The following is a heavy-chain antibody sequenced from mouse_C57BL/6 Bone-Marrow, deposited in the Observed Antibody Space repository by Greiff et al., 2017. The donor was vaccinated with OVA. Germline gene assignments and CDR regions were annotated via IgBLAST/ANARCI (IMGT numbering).Heavy chain of an antibody. CDR3: ARDTRIYYDYDGFAY. V-gene: IGHV5-16*01. D-gene: IGHD2-4*01. Sequence: EVQGVESEGGLVQPGSSMTLSCTASGFTFSDYYMAWVRQVPENGLEWVANINYDGSSTSYLDSLKSRFILSRDNAKNILYLQMSSLKSEDKDTDDCARDTRIYYDYDGFAYWGQGTLVTVSA. J-gene: IGHJ3*01. CDR1: GFTFSDYY. CDR2: INYDGSST.